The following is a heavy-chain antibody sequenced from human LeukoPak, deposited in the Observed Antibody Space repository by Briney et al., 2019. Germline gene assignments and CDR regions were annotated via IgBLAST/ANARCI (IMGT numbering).Heavy chain of an antibody. CDR3: ARWTSVGATPNGFDP. Sequence: GASVKVSCKASGYTFTGYYMHWVRQAPGQGLEWMGWINPNSGGTNYAQKFQGRVTMTRDTSISTAYMELSRLRSDDTAVYYCARWTSVGATPNGFDPWGQGTLVTVSS. V-gene: IGHV1-2*02. D-gene: IGHD1-26*01. J-gene: IGHJ5*02. CDR1: GYTFTGYY. CDR2: INPNSGGT.